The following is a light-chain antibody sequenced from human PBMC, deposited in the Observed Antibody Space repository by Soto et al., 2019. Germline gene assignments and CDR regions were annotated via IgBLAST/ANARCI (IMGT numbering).Light chain of an antibody. V-gene: IGLV2-14*01. J-gene: IGLJ1*01. Sequence: QSVLTQPASVSGSPGQSITISCTGTSSDVGGYNYVSWYQQHPGKAPKLMIYDVRNRPSGVSNRFSGSKSVNTASLTISGLQAEDEADYYCSSSTTVSTYVFGTGTRSPS. CDR1: SSDVGGYNY. CDR3: SSSTTVSTYV. CDR2: DVR.